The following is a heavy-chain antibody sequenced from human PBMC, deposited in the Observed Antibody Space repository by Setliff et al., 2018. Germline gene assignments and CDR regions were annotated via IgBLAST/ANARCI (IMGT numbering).Heavy chain of an antibody. V-gene: IGHV1-18*01. CDR1: GYTFTSYG. D-gene: IGHD3-22*01. Sequence: VSCKASGYTFTSYGISWVRQAPGQGLEWMGWISAYNGNTNYAQKLQGRVTMTTDTSTSTAYMELRSLRSDDTAVYYRARVGVYYYDSSGYHRSPYYYYYGMDVWGQGTTVTVSS. J-gene: IGHJ6*02. CDR3: ARVGVYYYDSSGYHRSPYYYYYGMDV. CDR2: ISAYNGNT.